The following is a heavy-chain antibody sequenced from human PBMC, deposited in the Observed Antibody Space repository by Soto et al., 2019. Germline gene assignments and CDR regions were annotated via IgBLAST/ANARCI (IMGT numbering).Heavy chain of an antibody. Sequence: QLQLQESGPGLVKPSETLSLTCSVSGGSISSRTFWWAWIRQPPGKGLEWIGDMYYSGSSYSSPSLKSRVTLSVDTSTKQLSLKLNSVTAADTAVYYCARHPRDDYNYGGSGIFDYWGQGTLVTVSS. CDR1: GGSISSRTFW. V-gene: IGHV4-39*01. J-gene: IGHJ4*02. D-gene: IGHD4-4*01. CDR2: MYYSGSS. CDR3: ARHPRDDYNYGGSGIFDY.